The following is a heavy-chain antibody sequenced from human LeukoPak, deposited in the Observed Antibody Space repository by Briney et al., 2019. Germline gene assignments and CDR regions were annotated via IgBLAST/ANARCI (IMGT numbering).Heavy chain of an antibody. CDR1: GGSISSYH. CDR3: ARHEDSSGWCFDY. CDR2: VYYSGST. V-gene: IGHV4-59*08. J-gene: IGHJ4*02. D-gene: IGHD6-19*01. Sequence: PSETLSLTCTVSGGSISSYHWSWLRQPPGKGLEWIGYVYYSGSTNYNPSLKSRVTISVDTSKNQFSLKLSSVTAADTAVYYCARHEDSSGWCFDYWGQGTLVTVSS.